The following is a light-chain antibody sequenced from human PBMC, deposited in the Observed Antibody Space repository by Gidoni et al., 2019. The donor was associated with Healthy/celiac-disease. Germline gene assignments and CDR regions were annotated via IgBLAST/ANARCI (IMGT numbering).Light chain of an antibody. CDR3: QQYNNWPLT. CDR1: QSVSSN. Sequence: EIVMTPSPATLSVSPGERATLSCRASQSVSSNLAWYQQKPGQAPRLLIYGASTRATGIPARFSGSGSGTEFTLTISSLQSEDFAVYYCQQYNNWPLTGGGGTKVEIK. J-gene: IGKJ4*01. V-gene: IGKV3-15*01. CDR2: GAS.